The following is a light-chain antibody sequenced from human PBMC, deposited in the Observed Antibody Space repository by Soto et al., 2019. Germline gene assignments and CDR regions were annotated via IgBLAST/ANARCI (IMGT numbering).Light chain of an antibody. CDR3: QQYNNWPLYT. CDR2: AAS. J-gene: IGKJ2*01. CDR1: QIVSNN. Sequence: EIGMTQSPAILSVSPGERATLSCRASQIVSNNLAWYQQKPGQAPRLLIYAASTRATGVPARFSGSGSGTEFTLTINSLQSEDFAVYYCQQYNNWPLYTFGQGTKLEIK. V-gene: IGKV3-15*01.